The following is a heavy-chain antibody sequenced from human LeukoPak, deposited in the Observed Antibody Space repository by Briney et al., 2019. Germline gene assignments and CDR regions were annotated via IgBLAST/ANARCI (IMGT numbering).Heavy chain of an antibody. D-gene: IGHD3-3*01. V-gene: IGHV4-59*01. Sequence: SETLSLTCTVSGGSISSYYWSWVRQPPGKGLEWIGYIYHSGSTNYNPSLKSRVNLSVDMAKNQISLKMSSVTAADTAVYYCARSRVWSDYWGYFDYWGQGTLVTVSS. CDR2: IYHSGST. CDR3: ARSRVWSDYWGYFDY. CDR1: GGSISSYY. J-gene: IGHJ4*02.